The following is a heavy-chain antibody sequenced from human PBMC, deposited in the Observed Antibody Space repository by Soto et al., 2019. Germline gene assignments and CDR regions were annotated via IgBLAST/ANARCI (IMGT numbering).Heavy chain of an antibody. CDR1: GGTFSSYA. Sequence: ASVKVSCKASGGTFSSYAISWVRQAPGQGLEWMGGIIPIFGTANYAQKFQGRVTITADESTSTAYMELSSPRSEDTAVYYCAAQKGSSPPYYFDYWGQGTLVTVSS. CDR2: IIPIFGTA. CDR3: AAQKGSSPPYYFDY. V-gene: IGHV1-69*13. J-gene: IGHJ4*02. D-gene: IGHD6-13*01.